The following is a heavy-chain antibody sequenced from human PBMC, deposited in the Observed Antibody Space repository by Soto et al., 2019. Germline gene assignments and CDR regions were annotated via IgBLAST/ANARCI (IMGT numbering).Heavy chain of an antibody. V-gene: IGHV4-61*01. D-gene: IGHD4-17*01. J-gene: IGHJ5*01. Sequence: SETLSLTCTVSGGSVSSGTYYWSWIRQPPGKGLEWIGYIYYSGSANYNPSLKSRVTMSVDTSKNQFSLKLSSVTAADTAVYYCARGLRRNWFDSWGQGTLVTVSS. CDR2: IYYSGSA. CDR1: GGSVSSGTYY. CDR3: ARGLRRNWFDS.